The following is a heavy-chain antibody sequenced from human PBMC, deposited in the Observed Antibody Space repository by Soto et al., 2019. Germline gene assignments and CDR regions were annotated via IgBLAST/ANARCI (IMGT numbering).Heavy chain of an antibody. D-gene: IGHD1-1*01. CDR2: INHSGST. V-gene: IGHV4-34*01. Sequence: PSETLSLTCAVYGGSFSGYYWSLIRQPPGKGLEWNGEINHSGSTNYNPSLESRVTISVDTSKNQFSLKLSSVTAADTAVYYCARDPYGTTEGYNWFDPWGQGTLVTVSS. CDR1: GGSFSGYY. CDR3: ARDPYGTTEGYNWFDP. J-gene: IGHJ5*02.